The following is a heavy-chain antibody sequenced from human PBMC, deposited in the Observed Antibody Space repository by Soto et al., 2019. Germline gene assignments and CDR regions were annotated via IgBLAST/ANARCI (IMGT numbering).Heavy chain of an antibody. V-gene: IGHV3-73*01. D-gene: IGHD1-7*01. CDR3: TSPLGITGTKGYYYYYGMDV. J-gene: IGHJ6*02. Sequence: GGSLRLSCAASGFTFSGSAMHWVRQASGKGLEWVGRIRSKANSYATAYAASVKGRFAISRDDSKNTAYLQMNSLKTEDTAVYYCTSPLGITGTKGYYYYYGMDVWGQGTTVTVSS. CDR1: GFTFSGSA. CDR2: IRSKANSYAT.